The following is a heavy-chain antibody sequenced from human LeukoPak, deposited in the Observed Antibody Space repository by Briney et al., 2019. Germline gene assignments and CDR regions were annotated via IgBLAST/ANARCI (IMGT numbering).Heavy chain of an antibody. Sequence: GGSLRLSCAASGFTFSNYWMSWVRQAPGKGLEWVANIKQDGSEKYYVDSVKGRFTISRDNAKNSLYLQMNSLRAEDSAVYYCARVVERFSRLDYWGQGTLVTVSS. V-gene: IGHV3-7*01. J-gene: IGHJ4*02. CDR1: GFTFSNYW. D-gene: IGHD2-15*01. CDR3: ARVVERFSRLDY. CDR2: IKQDGSEK.